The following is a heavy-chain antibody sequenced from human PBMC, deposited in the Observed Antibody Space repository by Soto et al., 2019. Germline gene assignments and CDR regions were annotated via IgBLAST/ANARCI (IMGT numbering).Heavy chain of an antibody. V-gene: IGHV3-23*01. CDR1: GFTFSSYA. CDR3: AKDIGIAAAGDY. Sequence: GGSLRLSCAASGFTFSSYAMSWVRQAPGKGREWVSANSGSGGSTYYADSVKGRFTIYRDNSKNTLYLQMNSLRAEDTAVYFRAKDIGIAAAGDYCFLVTLVTVPS. J-gene: IGHJ4*02. CDR2: NSGSGGST. D-gene: IGHD6-13*01.